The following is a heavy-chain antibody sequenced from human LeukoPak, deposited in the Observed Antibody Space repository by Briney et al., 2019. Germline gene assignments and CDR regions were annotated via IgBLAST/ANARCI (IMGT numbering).Heavy chain of an antibody. J-gene: IGHJ4*02. CDR2: ISGYNDNT. CDR1: GYTFTNYA. CDR3: ARDSYDSSGNYLDY. V-gene: IGHV1-18*01. D-gene: IGHD3-22*01. Sequence: ASVKVSCKASGYTFTNYAISWVRQAPGQGLEWMGWISGYNDNTNYAQKVQGRVTMTTETSTSTAYMELRSLRSDDTAVYYWARDSYDSSGNYLDYWGQGTLVTVSS.